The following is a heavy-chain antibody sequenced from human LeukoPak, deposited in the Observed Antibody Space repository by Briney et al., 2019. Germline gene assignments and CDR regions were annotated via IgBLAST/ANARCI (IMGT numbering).Heavy chain of an antibody. CDR1: GYTFTSYG. D-gene: IGHD2-2*01. Sequence: ASVKVSCKASGYTFTSYGISWVRQAPGQGLEWMGWISAYNGNTNYAQKLQGRVTMTTDTSTSTAYMELRSLRSDDTAVYYCARDYRRRGQLLHAPIDYWGQGILVTVSS. CDR3: ARDYRRRGQLLHAPIDY. J-gene: IGHJ4*02. V-gene: IGHV1-18*01. CDR2: ISAYNGNT.